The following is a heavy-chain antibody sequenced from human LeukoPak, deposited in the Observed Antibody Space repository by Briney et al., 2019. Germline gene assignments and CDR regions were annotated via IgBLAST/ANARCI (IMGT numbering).Heavy chain of an antibody. V-gene: IGHV4-34*01. CDR1: GGSFRGYY. CDR3: ATTRPKNYYGSGSYYTY. D-gene: IGHD3-10*01. J-gene: IGHJ4*02. Sequence: SETLSLTCAVYGGSFRGYYWSWIPQPPGKGLEWSGEINHSVRTNYNPSLKSRVTISVDTSKNQFSLKLSSVTAADTAVYYCATTRPKNYYGSGSYYTYWGQGTLVTVSS. CDR2: INHSVRT.